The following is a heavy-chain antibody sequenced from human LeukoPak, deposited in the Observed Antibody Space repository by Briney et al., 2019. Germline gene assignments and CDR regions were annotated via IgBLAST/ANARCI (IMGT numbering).Heavy chain of an antibody. CDR2: IIPIFGTA. D-gene: IGHD3-9*01. J-gene: IGHJ6*02. V-gene: IGHV1-69*13. CDR3: ARDGLRYFDWLLALGMDV. Sequence: ASVKVSCKASGGTFSSYAISWVRQAPGQGLEWMGGIIPIFGTANYAQKFQGRVTITADESTSTAYMELSSLRSEDTAVYYCARDGLRYFDWLLALGMDVWGQGTTVTVSS. CDR1: GGTFSSYA.